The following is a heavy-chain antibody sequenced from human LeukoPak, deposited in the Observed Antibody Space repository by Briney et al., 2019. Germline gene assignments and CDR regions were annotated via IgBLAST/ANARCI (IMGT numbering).Heavy chain of an antibody. J-gene: IGHJ4*02. CDR3: TTDPKDDYGDYDSIPDFDY. Sequence: GGSLRLSCAASGFTFSNAWMSWARQAPGKGLEWVGRIKSKTDGGTTDYAAPVKGRFTISRDDSKNTLYLQMNSLKTEDTAVYYCTTDPKDDYGDYDSIPDFDYWGQGTLVTVSS. CDR1: GFTFSNAW. V-gene: IGHV3-15*01. CDR2: IKSKTDGGTT. D-gene: IGHD4-17*01.